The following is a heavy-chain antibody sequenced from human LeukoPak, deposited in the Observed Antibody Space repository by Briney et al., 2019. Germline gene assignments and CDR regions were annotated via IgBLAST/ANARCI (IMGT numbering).Heavy chain of an antibody. D-gene: IGHD6-13*01. CDR2: ISSSSNYI. CDR1: GFTFSSYS. J-gene: IGHJ4*02. CDR3: ARDGGSISSFDY. Sequence: GGSLRLSCAASGFTFSSYSMIWVPQAPGKGLEWVSSISSSSNYIYYADSVKGRFTISRDNAKNSLHLQMNSLRAEDTAVYYCARDGGSISSFDYWGQGTLVTVSS. V-gene: IGHV3-21*01.